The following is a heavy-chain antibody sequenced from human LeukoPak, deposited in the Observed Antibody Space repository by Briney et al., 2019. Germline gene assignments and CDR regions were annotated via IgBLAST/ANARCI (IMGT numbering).Heavy chain of an antibody. CDR3: ARGLKYYYDSNRYYFDY. CDR2: INHSGST. V-gene: IGHV4-34*01. Sequence: SETLSLTCAVYGGSFSGYYWSWIRRPPGKGLEWIGEINHSGSTNYNPSLKSRVTISVDTSKNQFSLKLSSVTAADTAVYYCARGLKYYYDSNRYYFDYWGQGTLVTVSS. CDR1: GGSFSGYY. J-gene: IGHJ4*02. D-gene: IGHD3-22*01.